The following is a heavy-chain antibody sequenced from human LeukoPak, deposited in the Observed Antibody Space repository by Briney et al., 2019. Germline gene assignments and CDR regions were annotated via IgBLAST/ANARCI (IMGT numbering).Heavy chain of an antibody. CDR2: INHSGST. CDR1: GGSFSGYY. CDR3: ARARSDFWSGYYLDY. V-gene: IGHV4-34*01. Sequence: SETLSLTCAVYGGSFSGYYWSWIRQPPGKGLEWIREINHSGSTNYNPSLKSRVTISVDTSKNQFSLKLSSVTAADTAVYYCARARSDFWSGYYLDYWGQGTLVTVSS. J-gene: IGHJ4*02. D-gene: IGHD3-3*01.